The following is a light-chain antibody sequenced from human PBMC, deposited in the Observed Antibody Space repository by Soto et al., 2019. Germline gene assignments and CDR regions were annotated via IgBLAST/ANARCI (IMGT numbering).Light chain of an antibody. J-gene: IGKJ1*01. CDR3: QQYGSSSTGT. V-gene: IGKV3-20*01. CDR1: LSVSSDY. CDR2: AAS. Sequence: EIVLTQSPGTLSLSPGERATLSCRASLSVSSDYLAWYLHKPGQPPTLLLYAASSSVTGIPDRFSGSGSGTDCTLTLSRLEHEDGGVYYCQQYGSSSTGTFGQGDKVEIK.